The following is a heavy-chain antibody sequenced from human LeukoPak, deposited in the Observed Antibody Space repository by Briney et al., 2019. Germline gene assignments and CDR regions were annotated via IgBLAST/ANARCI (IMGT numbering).Heavy chain of an antibody. CDR2: IYYNGNT. J-gene: IGHJ3*02. D-gene: IGHD3-22*01. Sequence: SQTLSLTCTVSGGSISSGGYYWSWIRQHPGKGLEWIGYIYYNGNTYYNPSLKSRLTISGDTSKNQFSLKLSSVTAADTAVYYCVRNFDSYNAFDIWGQGTMVTVYS. V-gene: IGHV4-31*03. CDR1: GGSISSGGYY. CDR3: VRNFDSYNAFDI.